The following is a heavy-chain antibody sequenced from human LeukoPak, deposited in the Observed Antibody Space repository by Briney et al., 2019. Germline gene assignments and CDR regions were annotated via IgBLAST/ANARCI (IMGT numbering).Heavy chain of an antibody. CDR1: GFTFTRYW. V-gene: IGHV3-7*01. CDR2: INQNGSET. D-gene: IGHD5-12*01. J-gene: IGHJ3*02. CDR3: ARGDGRGATDDALDI. Sequence: GGSLRLSCAASGFTFTRYWMSWVRQAPGKGLEWVTNINQNGSETYYVDSVKGRFTISRDNAKNSVYLQMNSLRAEDTAVYYCARGDGRGATDDALDIWGQGTMVTVSS.